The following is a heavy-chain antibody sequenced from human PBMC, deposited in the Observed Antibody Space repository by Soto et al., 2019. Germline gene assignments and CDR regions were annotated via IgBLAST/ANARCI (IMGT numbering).Heavy chain of an antibody. Sequence: SVKVSCKASGGTFSSYAISWVRQAPGQGLEWMGGIIPIFGTANYAQKFQGRVTITADESTSTAYMELSSLRSEDTAVYYCAVGYCSSTSCYTPTYYYYYGMDVWGQGTTVTVSS. V-gene: IGHV1-69*13. D-gene: IGHD2-2*02. CDR1: GGTFSSYA. CDR2: IIPIFGTA. CDR3: AVGYCSSTSCYTPTYYYYYGMDV. J-gene: IGHJ6*02.